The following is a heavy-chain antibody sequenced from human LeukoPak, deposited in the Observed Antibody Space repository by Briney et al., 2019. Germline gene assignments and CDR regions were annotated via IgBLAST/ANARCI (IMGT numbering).Heavy chain of an antibody. CDR2: IYTSGST. D-gene: IGHD1-1*01. J-gene: IGHJ3*02. Sequence: PSETLSLTCTVSGGSISSSSYYWSWIRQPAGKGLEWIGRIYTSGSTNYNPSLKSRVTMSVDTSKNQFSLKLSSVTAADTAVYYCASKRAGTPAAFDIWGQGTMVTVSS. V-gene: IGHV4-61*02. CDR3: ASKRAGTPAAFDI. CDR1: GGSISSSSYY.